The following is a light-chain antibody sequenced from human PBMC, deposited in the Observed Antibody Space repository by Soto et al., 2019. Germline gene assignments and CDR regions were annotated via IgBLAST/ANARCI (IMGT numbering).Light chain of an antibody. CDR2: DVT. CDR3: CSYTGSYSYV. J-gene: IGLJ1*01. CDR1: SSDVGGYSY. V-gene: IGLV2-11*01. Sequence: QSVLTQPASVSGAPGQSITISCTGTSSDVGGYSYVSWYQQHPGKAPQLIIYDVTERPSGVPDRFSGSKSGNTASLTISGLQAEDEADYYCCSYTGSYSYVFGIGTKVTVL.